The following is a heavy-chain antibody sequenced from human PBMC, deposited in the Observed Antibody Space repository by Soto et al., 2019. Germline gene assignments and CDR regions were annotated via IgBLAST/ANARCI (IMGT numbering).Heavy chain of an antibody. CDR3: VREDMSGTYYFDY. CDR2: MYYSGIT. D-gene: IGHD1-26*01. J-gene: IGHJ4*02. Sequence: QVQLQESGPGLVKPSETLSLTCTVSGAPVSSETHFWTWIRQPPGRGLEWIGYMYYSGITNSNPALKSRVTLSVDRSRNQFSLSLNSVTAADTAVYYCVREDMSGTYYFDYWGPGIQVTVSS. V-gene: IGHV4-61*01. CDR1: GAPVSSETHF.